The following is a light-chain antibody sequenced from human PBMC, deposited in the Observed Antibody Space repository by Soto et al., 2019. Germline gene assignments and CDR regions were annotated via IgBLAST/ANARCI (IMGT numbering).Light chain of an antibody. CDR1: SSDIGDYYY. CDR3: SSYTNNTIPCV. Sequence: QSALTQPASVSGSPGQSITISCTGTSSDIGDYYYVSWYQQHPGKAPKLMMFEVRNRPSGVPNRFSGSKSGNTASLTISGLQAEDEADYYCSSYTNNTIPCVFGTGTKVTVL. CDR2: EVR. J-gene: IGLJ1*01. V-gene: IGLV2-14*01.